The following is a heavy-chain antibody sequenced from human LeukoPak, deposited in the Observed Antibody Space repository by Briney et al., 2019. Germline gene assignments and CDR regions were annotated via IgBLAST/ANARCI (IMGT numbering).Heavy chain of an antibody. D-gene: IGHD3-3*01. Sequence: PSETLSLTCAVYGGSFSRYYWTWIRQPPGKGLEWIGEINHSGSANYNPSLKSRVTISVDTSKNQFSLKLSSVTAADTAVYYCARLREIPVFGVVTKSTSYFDYWGQGTLVTVSS. CDR3: ARLREIPVFGVVTKSTSYFDY. CDR2: INHSGSA. J-gene: IGHJ4*02. V-gene: IGHV4-34*01. CDR1: GGSFSRYY.